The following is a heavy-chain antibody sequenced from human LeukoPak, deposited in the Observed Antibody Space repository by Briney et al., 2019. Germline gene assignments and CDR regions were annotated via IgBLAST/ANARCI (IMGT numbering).Heavy chain of an antibody. Sequence: ASVKVSCKASGYTFTGYYMHWVRQAPGQGLEWMGWINPNSGGTNYAQKFQGRVTMTRDTSISTAYMELSRLRSDDTAVYYCAREVRGVIKYYYYYGMDVWGQGTTVTVSS. J-gene: IGHJ6*02. CDR2: INPNSGGT. D-gene: IGHD3-10*01. CDR3: AREVRGVIKYYYYYGMDV. V-gene: IGHV1-2*02. CDR1: GYTFTGYY.